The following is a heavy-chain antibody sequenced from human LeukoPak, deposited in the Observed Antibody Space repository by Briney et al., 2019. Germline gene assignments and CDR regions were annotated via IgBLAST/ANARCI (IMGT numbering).Heavy chain of an antibody. J-gene: IGHJ4*02. V-gene: IGHV4-59*01. CDR2: IYFSGST. D-gene: IGHD3-9*01. Sequence: SETLSLTCTVSGGSISSYYWSWIRQPPGKGLEYIGYIYFSGSTNYNPSLKSRVTISVDTSKNQFSLKPSSVTAADTAVYYCARDGGKGWLWFDYWGQGTLVTVSS. CDR3: ARDGGKGWLWFDY. CDR1: GGSISSYY.